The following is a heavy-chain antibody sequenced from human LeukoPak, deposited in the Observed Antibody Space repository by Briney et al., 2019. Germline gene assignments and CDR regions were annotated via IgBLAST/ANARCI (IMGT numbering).Heavy chain of an antibody. J-gene: IGHJ4*02. CDR1: GGSISSGGYY. CDR2: IYHSGST. D-gene: IGHD5-18*01. Sequence: SETLSLTCTVSGGSISSGGYYWSWIRQPPGKGLEWIGYIYHSGSTYYNPSLKSRVTISVDTSKNQFSLKLSSVTAADTAVYYCARTRYSYGYGYDYWGQGTLVTVSS. V-gene: IGHV4-30-2*05. CDR3: ARTRYSYGYGYDY.